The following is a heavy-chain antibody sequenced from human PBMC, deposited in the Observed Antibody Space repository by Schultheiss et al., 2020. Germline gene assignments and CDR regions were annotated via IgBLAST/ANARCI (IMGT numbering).Heavy chain of an antibody. D-gene: IGHD5-24*01. CDR3: AARSTRAPK. J-gene: IGHJ4*02. Sequence: GESLKISCAASGFTFSSYSMNWVRQAPGKGLEWVSSISSSSSYIYYADSVKGRFTVSRDNSKNTLYLQMNNLRAEDTAVYYCAARSTRAPKWGRGTLVTVSS. CDR1: GFTFSSYS. CDR2: ISSSSSYI. V-gene: IGHV3-21*04.